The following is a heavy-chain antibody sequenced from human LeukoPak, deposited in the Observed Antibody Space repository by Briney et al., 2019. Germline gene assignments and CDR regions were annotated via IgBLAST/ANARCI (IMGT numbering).Heavy chain of an antibody. J-gene: IGHJ4*02. V-gene: IGHV4-39*01. Sequence: SETLSLTCAVSGGSISSTTSYWGWIRQPPGKGLEWIGRIYYSGSTFYNPSLKSRVTISVDTSKNQLSLRLSSVTAADTAVYYCARHGSTDYFDYWGQRTLVTVSS. CDR2: IYYSGST. D-gene: IGHD2-2*03. CDR1: GGSISSTTSY. CDR3: ARHGSTDYFDY.